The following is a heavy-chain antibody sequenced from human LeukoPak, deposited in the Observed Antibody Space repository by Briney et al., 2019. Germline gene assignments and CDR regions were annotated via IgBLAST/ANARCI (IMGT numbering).Heavy chain of an antibody. J-gene: IGHJ6*02. CDR2: VSWNSGSI. D-gene: IGHD2-2*01. CDR3: AKDISSTRYYYYGMDV. V-gene: IGHV3-9*01. CDR1: GFTFDDYA. Sequence: PGGSLRLSCAASGFTFDDYAMPWVRQAPGKGLEWVSGVSWNSGSIDYADSVKGRFTISRDNAKNSLFLQMSSLRAEDTAFYYCAKDISSTRYYYYGMDVWGQGTTVTVSS.